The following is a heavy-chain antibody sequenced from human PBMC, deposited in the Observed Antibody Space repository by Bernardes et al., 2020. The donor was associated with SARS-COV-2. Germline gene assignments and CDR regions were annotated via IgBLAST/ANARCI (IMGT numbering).Heavy chain of an antibody. D-gene: IGHD2-2*01. J-gene: IGHJ5*02. CDR1: GYTFSSSG. Sequence: ASVKVSCKASGYTFSSSGITWVRQAPGQGLEWMGWISAYNGETKFAQKLQGRVTMTTDTSTSTAYMELRSLRSDDTAVYYCAREPSRRADLWGQGTLVTVSS. CDR2: ISAYNGET. CDR3: AREPSRRADL. V-gene: IGHV1-18*01.